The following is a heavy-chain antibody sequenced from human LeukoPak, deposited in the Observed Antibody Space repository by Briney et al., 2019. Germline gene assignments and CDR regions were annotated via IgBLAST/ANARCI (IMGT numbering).Heavy chain of an antibody. CDR2: IRNNGGK. J-gene: IGHJ6*03. D-gene: IGHD3/OR15-3a*01. CDR1: GFTFSSYW. CDR3: AKEKVGTAYDFYYYMDV. Sequence: QPGGSLRLSCAASGFTFSSYWMSWVRQAPGKGLEWVAFIRNNGGKYLADSVKGRFTISRDNSKNTVFLQMNGLRAEDMAVYYCAKEKVGTAYDFYYYMDVWGKGTTVTVSS. V-gene: IGHV3-30*02.